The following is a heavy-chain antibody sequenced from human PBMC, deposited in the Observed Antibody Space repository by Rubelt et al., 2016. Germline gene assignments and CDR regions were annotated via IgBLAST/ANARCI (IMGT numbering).Heavy chain of an antibody. CDR3: ARDSRDDAFDI. V-gene: IGHV3-11*06. J-gene: IGHJ3*02. CDR2: ISSSSSYT. D-gene: IGHD5-24*01. Sequence: MSWIRQAPGKGLEWVSYISSSSSYTNYADSVKGRFTISRDNAKNSLYLQMNSLRAEDTAVYYCARDSRDDAFDIWGQGTMVTVSS.